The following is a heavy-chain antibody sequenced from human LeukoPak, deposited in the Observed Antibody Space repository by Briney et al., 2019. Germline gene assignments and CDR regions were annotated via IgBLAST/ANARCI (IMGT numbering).Heavy chain of an antibody. Sequence: KYGESLKISCKGSGYSFTSYWIGWVRQMPGKGLEWMGIIYPGDSDTRYSPSFQGQVTISADMSITTAYPQWSSLKASDTAMYYCARQYCSSTSCYSFDYWGQGTLVTVSS. CDR3: ARQYCSSTSCYSFDY. V-gene: IGHV5-51*01. CDR1: GYSFTSYW. J-gene: IGHJ4*02. D-gene: IGHD2-2*01. CDR2: IYPGDSDT.